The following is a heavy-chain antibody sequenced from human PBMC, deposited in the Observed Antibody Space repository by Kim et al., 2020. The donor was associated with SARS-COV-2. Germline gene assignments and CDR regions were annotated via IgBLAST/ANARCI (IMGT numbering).Heavy chain of an antibody. D-gene: IGHD1-26*01. V-gene: IGHV3-30*02. CDR3: VQGGWLSGSYDNWFDP. J-gene: IGHJ5*02. Sequence: VKGRFTISRDNARNTVSLQMHSLTEEDTAVYYCVQGGWLSGSYDNWFDPWGQGTQVTVSS.